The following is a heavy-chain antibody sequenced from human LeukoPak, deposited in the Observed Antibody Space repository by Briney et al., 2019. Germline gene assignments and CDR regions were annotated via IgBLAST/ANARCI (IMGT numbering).Heavy chain of an antibody. D-gene: IGHD3-22*01. CDR1: GFTFSDYA. CDR2: IGVGSSTQ. Sequence: GGSLRLSCAASGFTFSDYAMNWVRQAPGKGLEWVSYIGVGSSTQYYGDSVKGRFTISRDDAKNSVYLQMNSLRAEDTAVYYCAKNTYYYDSSGYFPYYYYYYYMDVWGKGTTVTISS. V-gene: IGHV3-48*01. J-gene: IGHJ6*03. CDR3: AKNTYYYDSSGYFPYYYYYYYMDV.